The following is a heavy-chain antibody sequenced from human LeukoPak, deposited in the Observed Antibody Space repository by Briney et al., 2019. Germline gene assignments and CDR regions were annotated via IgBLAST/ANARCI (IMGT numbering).Heavy chain of an antibody. CDR1: GGSISSSSYY. CDR3: ALLNYGSGSYLVH. Sequence: PSETLSLTCTVSGGSISSSSYYWGWIRQPPGKGLEWIGSIYYSGSTYYNPSLKSRVTISVDTSKNQLSLKLSSVTAADTAVYYCALLNYGSGSYLVHWGQGTLVSVSS. CDR2: IYYSGST. V-gene: IGHV4-39*07. J-gene: IGHJ4*02. D-gene: IGHD3-10*01.